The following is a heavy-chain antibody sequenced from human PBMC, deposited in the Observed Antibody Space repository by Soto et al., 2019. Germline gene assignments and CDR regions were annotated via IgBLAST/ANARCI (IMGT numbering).Heavy chain of an antibody. CDR2: INAGNGNT. V-gene: IGHV1-3*01. D-gene: IGHD6-19*01. Sequence: ASVKVSCKASGGTFTSCAMHWVRQAPGQRLEWMGWINAGNGNTKYSQKFQGRVTITRDTSASTAYMELSSLRSEDTAAYYCARGPVAGSVRLWGQGTLVTVSS. CDR1: GGTFTSCA. CDR3: ARGPVAGSVRL. J-gene: IGHJ4*02.